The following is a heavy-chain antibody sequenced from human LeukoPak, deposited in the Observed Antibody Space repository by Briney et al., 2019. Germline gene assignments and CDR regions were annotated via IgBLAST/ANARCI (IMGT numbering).Heavy chain of an antibody. J-gene: IGHJ6*03. Sequence: GGSLRLSCAASGFTFTTYWMGWVRQAPGKGLEWVAFIRFDGSYNSYSDSVKGRFTISRDNSKNTLYLQMNSLRAEDTAVYYCAKVRLGYCSGGSCSRGGTSMDVWGRGTTVTISS. CDR1: GFTFTTYW. CDR3: AKVRLGYCSGGSCSRGGTSMDV. D-gene: IGHD2-15*01. V-gene: IGHV3-30*02. CDR2: IRFDGSYN.